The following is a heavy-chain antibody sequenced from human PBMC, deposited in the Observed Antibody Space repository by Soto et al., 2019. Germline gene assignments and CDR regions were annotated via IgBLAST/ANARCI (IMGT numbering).Heavy chain of an antibody. CDR1: GGSISSSSYY. D-gene: IGHD2-15*01. Sequence: PSETLSLTCTVSGGSISSSSYYWGWIRQPPGKGLEWIGSIYYSGSTYYNPSLKSRVTISVDTPKNQFSLKLSSVTAADTAVYYCAGRWRASYYYYGMDVWGQGTTGTVFS. CDR2: IYYSGST. J-gene: IGHJ6*02. V-gene: IGHV4-39*01. CDR3: AGRWRASYYYYGMDV.